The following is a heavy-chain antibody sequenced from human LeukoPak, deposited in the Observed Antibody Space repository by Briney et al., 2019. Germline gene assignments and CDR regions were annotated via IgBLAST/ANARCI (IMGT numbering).Heavy chain of an antibody. Sequence: RPSETLSLTCTVSSGSISSSSYYWGWIRQSPGKGLEWIGSVYYSGSTYYNPSLKSRVTISVDTSKNQFSLKLSSVTAADTAVYYCARNVKGEFGSWSWFDPWGQGTLVTVSS. CDR3: ARNVKGEFGSWSWFDP. D-gene: IGHD3-10*01. CDR2: VYYSGST. V-gene: IGHV4-39*07. CDR1: SGSISSSSYY. J-gene: IGHJ5*02.